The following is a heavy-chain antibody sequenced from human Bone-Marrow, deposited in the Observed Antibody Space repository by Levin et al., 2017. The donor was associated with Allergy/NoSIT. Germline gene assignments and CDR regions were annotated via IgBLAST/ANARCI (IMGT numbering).Heavy chain of an antibody. CDR3: AKTDSGPYFVNFNP. D-gene: IGHD1-26*01. J-gene: IGHJ5*02. CDR1: GYSFSSYW. V-gene: IGHV5-51*01. CDR2: IYLGDSET. Sequence: ASVKVSCKGSGYSFSSYWIGWVRQMPGKGLEWMGIIYLGDSETRYSPSFQGQVTISADRSITTAYLQWSSLKASDTATYYCAKTDSGPYFVNFNPWGQGTLVTVSS.